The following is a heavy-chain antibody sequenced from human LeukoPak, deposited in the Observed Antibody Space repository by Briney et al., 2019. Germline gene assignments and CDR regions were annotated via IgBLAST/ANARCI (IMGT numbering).Heavy chain of an antibody. V-gene: IGHV3-21*01. Sequence: GGSLRLSCAASGFTFSSYSMNWVRQAPGKGLEWVSSISSSSSYIYYADSVKGRFTISRDNAKNTHYLQMNSLRAEDTAVYYCTRDRGDGYISFDYWGQGTLVIVSS. CDR3: TRDRGDGYISFDY. J-gene: IGHJ4*02. D-gene: IGHD5-24*01. CDR1: GFTFSSYS. CDR2: ISSSSSYI.